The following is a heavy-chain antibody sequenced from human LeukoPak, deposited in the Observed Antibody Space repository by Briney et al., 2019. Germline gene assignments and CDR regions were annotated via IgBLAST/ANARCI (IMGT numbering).Heavy chain of an antibody. CDR2: INPNSGGT. D-gene: IGHD3-3*01. CDR1: GYTFTGYY. Sequence: ASVKVSCKASGYTFTGYYMHWVRQAPGQGLEWMGWINPNSGGTNYAQKFQGRVTMTRDTSISTAYMELSRLRSDDTAVYYCTRANDFWSGYYYYYYMDVWGKGTTVTVSS. V-gene: IGHV1-2*02. J-gene: IGHJ6*03. CDR3: TRANDFWSGYYYYYYMDV.